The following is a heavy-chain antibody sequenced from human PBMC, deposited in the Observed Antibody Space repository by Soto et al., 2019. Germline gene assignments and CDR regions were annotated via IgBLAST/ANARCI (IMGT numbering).Heavy chain of an antibody. J-gene: IGHJ4*02. CDR3: ARVGSSGWPPDY. CDR1: GGSISGHY. V-gene: IGHV4-59*11. Sequence: SETLSLTCTVSGGSISGHYWIWIRQSPGKRLEWIGYIFYTGSTNYNPSLKSRVTLSVDTSKNQFSLRLSSVTAADTAVYYCARVGSSGWPPDYWGRGTLVTVSS. D-gene: IGHD6-19*01. CDR2: IFYTGST.